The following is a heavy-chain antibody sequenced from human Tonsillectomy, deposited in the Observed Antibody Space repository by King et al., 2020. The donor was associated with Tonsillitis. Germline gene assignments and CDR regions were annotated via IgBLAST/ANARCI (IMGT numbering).Heavy chain of an antibody. CDR1: GGYISSHY. Sequence: QLQESGPGLVKPSETLSLTCTVSGGYISSHYWSWIRQPPGKGLEWIGYIYYTGNTKYNPSLKNRVTVSLDTSKSQFSLRLSSVTAADTAVYYCAREFCNSTSCYSFDFWGQGTLVTVSS. CDR2: IYYTGNT. J-gene: IGHJ4*02. D-gene: IGHD2-2*01. CDR3: AREFCNSTSCYSFDF. V-gene: IGHV4-59*11.